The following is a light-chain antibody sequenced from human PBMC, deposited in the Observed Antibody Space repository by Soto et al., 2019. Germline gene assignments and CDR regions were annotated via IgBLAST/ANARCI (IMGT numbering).Light chain of an antibody. Sequence: DIQMTQSPSSLSASVGDRVTITCRASQSISTYLSWYQQKPGKAPNLLIYKASSLEGGVPSRFSVSGSVTEFTLTISSLQPEDFETYYCEQRYSTTQVTFGGGTKVEIK. CDR3: EQRYSTTQVT. CDR2: KAS. J-gene: IGKJ4*01. V-gene: IGKV1-39*01. CDR1: QSISTY.